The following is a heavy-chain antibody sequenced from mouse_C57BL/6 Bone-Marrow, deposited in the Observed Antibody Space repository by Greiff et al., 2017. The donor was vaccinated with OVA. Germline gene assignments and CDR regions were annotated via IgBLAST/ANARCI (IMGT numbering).Heavy chain of an antibody. J-gene: IGHJ3*01. V-gene: IGHV1-82*01. CDR1: GYAFSSSW. CDR2: IYPGDGDT. Sequence: QVQLQQSGPELVKPGASVKISCKASGYAFSSSWMNWVKQRPGKGLEWIGRIYPGDGDTNYNGTFKGKATLTADKSSSTAYMQLSSLTSEDSAVYFCARGTEGVFAYWGQGTLVTVSA. D-gene: IGHD3-3*01. CDR3: ARGTEGVFAY.